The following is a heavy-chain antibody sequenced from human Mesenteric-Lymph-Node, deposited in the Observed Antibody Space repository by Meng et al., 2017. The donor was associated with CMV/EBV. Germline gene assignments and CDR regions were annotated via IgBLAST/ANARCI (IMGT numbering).Heavy chain of an antibody. CDR2: ISAYTGNT. J-gene: IGHJ4*02. CDR3: ARGDGFFNY. CDR1: GYTFASHG. V-gene: IGHV1-18*04. Sequence: KVHWKTSGYTFASHGIPWVRQAPGQGLEWMGWISAYTGNTNYAQKFQSRVTVTRDTSTSTAYMELRSLRSDDTAVYYCARGDGFFNYWGQGTLVTVSS.